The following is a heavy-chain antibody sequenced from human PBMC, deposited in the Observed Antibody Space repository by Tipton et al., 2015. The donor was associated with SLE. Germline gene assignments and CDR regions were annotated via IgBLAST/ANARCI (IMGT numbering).Heavy chain of an antibody. CDR1: GFTFSDHY. D-gene: IGHD7-27*01. J-gene: IGHJ6*03. Sequence: GSLRLSCAASGFTFSDHYMDWVRQAPGKGLEWVGRTRNKANSYTTEYAASVKGRFTISRDDSKNSLYLQMNSLKTEDTAVYYCARDHGDHYYYYMDVWGKGTTVTVSS. CDR3: ARDHGDHYYYYMDV. V-gene: IGHV3-72*01. CDR2: TRNKANSYTT.